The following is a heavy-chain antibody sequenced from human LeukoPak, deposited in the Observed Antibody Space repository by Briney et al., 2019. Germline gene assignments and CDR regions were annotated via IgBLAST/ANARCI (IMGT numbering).Heavy chain of an antibody. CDR1: GFTFDGYG. CDR3: ARVKVFRAESYMDV. V-gene: IGHV3-20*04. J-gene: IGHJ6*03. Sequence: GGSLSLSCAAAGFTFDGYGMSWVRQAAGKGLEWVTGTNWNGGSTGYADSVKGRFTISRDNAKNSLYLQMHSLRAEDTALYYCARVKVFRAESYMDVWGKGTTVTVSS. D-gene: IGHD6-13*01. CDR2: TNWNGGST.